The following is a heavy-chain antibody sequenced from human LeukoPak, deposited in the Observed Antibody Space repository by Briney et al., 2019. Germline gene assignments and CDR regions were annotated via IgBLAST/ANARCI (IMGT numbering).Heavy chain of an antibody. D-gene: IGHD3-9*01. V-gene: IGHV4-39*01. CDR1: GVSISSSSHY. Sequence: SETLSLTCSVSGVSISSSSHYWGWIRQSPGEGLEWIVSIYYSGSTFYNPSLKSRVTISRDTSKNQFSLNLTSVTAADTAVYYCASRDYDILTGYFHDGFDIWGPGTMVTASS. CDR2: IYYSGST. CDR3: ASRDYDILTGYFHDGFDI. J-gene: IGHJ3*02.